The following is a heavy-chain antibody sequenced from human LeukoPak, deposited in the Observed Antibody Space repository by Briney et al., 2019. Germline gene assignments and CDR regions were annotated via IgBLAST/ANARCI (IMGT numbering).Heavy chain of an antibody. J-gene: IGHJ1*01. D-gene: IGHD6-13*01. Sequence: EASVKVSCKASGYTLTSYGISWVRRAPGQGLEWMGWISAYNGNTNYAQKLQGRVTMTTDTSTSTAYMELRSLRSDDTAVYYCARGAAAGTPAEYFQHWGQGTLVTVSS. CDR2: ISAYNGNT. V-gene: IGHV1-18*01. CDR1: GYTLTSYG. CDR3: ARGAAAGTPAEYFQH.